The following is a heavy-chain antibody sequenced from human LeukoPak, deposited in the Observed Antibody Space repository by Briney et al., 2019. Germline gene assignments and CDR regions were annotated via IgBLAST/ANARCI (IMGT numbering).Heavy chain of an antibody. J-gene: IGHJ4*02. CDR2: INPNSGGT. D-gene: IGHD4-17*01. CDR3: ARGQVRRPVTTPGY. V-gene: IGHV1-2*02. CDR1: GYTFTGYD. Sequence: GASVKVSCKASGYTFTGYDMHWVRQAPGQGLEWMGWINPNSGGTNYAQKFQGRVTMTRDTSISTAYMELSRLRSDDTAVYYCARGQVRRPVTTPGYWGQGTLVTVSS.